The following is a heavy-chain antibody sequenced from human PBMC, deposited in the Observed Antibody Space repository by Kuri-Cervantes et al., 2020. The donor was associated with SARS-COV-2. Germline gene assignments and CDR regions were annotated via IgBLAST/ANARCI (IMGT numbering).Heavy chain of an antibody. CDR2: IYYSGST. D-gene: IGHD6-13*01. Sequence: SETLSLTCTVSGGSISSSSYYWGWIRQPPGKGLEWIGSIYYSGSTYYNPSLKSRVTISVDTSKNQFSLKLSSVTAADTAVYYCARELGSWPFDYRGQGTLVTVSS. CDR1: GGSISSSSYY. J-gene: IGHJ4*02. CDR3: ARELGSWPFDY. V-gene: IGHV4-39*01.